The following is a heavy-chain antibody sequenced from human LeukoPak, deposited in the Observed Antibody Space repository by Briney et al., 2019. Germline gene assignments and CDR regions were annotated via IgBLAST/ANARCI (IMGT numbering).Heavy chain of an antibody. CDR1: GGSFSGYY. V-gene: IGHV4-34*01. CDR2: INHSGST. CDR3: ARDGASASGSWFGP. J-gene: IGHJ5*02. D-gene: IGHD1-26*01. Sequence: SETLSLTCAVYGGSFSGYYWSWIRQPPGKGLEWIGEINHSGSTNYNPSLRSRVTISVDMSKNQFSLRLNSVTAADTAVYYCARDGASASGSWFGPWGQGTLVIVSS.